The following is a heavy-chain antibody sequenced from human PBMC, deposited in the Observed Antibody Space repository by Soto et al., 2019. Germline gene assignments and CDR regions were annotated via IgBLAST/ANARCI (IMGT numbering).Heavy chain of an antibody. CDR2: IFYSGST. D-gene: IGHD1-26*01. Sequence: SETLSLTCTVSGGSISSRSYCWGWIRQPPGKGLEWIGSIFYSGSTYYNPSLKSRFSRSVDTSKSLCSLKLSSVTASVTAVYYCARTSGSPYDCDCLGQVTLVTVSS. CDR1: GGSISSRSYC. CDR3: ARTSGSPYDCDC. V-gene: IGHV4-39*01. J-gene: IGHJ4*02.